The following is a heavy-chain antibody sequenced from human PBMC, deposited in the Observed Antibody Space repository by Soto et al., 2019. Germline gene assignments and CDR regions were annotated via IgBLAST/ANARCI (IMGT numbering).Heavy chain of an antibody. V-gene: IGHV1-69*06. CDR2: IIPIFGTP. CDR1: GGGFNSYS. J-gene: IGHJ5*02. D-gene: IGHD6-25*01. Sequence: QVQLVQSGAEVKKPGSSVKVSCKSSGGGFNSYSISWVRQAPGQGLEWMGVIIPIFGTPTYAQKFQGRVTITADKSTSTAYMEVRRMTSEDTAVYYCARGGSVIIPAATNWFDPWGQGTLVTVSS. CDR3: ARGGSVIIPAATNWFDP.